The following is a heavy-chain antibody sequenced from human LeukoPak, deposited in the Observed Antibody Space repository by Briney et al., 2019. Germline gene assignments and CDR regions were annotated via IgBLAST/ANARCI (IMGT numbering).Heavy chain of an antibody. CDR1: GFTFSDYY. Sequence: GGYLRLSCAASGFTFSDYYMSWIRQAPGKGLEWVSYISSSGSTIYYADSVKGRFTISRDNAKNSLYLQMNSLRAEDTAVYYCARVPDSGSYFDYWGQGTLVTVSS. CDR2: ISSSGSTI. CDR3: ARVPDSGSYFDY. V-gene: IGHV3-11*04. J-gene: IGHJ4*02. D-gene: IGHD1-26*01.